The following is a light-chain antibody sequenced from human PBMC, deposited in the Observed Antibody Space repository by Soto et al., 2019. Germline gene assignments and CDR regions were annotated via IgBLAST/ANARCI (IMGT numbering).Light chain of an antibody. V-gene: IGLV2-14*03. CDR3: SSYTTSSTVV. CDR1: SSDVGGYDY. Sequence: QSALTQPASVSGSPGQSITISCTGTSSDVGGYDYVSWYRQHPGKAPKLLIYDVSNRPSRVSDRFSGSKSVNTASLTISGLQAEDEADYYCSSYTTSSTVVFGGGTKLTVL. J-gene: IGLJ2*01. CDR2: DVS.